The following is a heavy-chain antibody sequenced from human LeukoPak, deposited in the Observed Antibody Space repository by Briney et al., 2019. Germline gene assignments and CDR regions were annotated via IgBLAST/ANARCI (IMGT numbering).Heavy chain of an antibody. V-gene: IGHV1-69*05. Sequence: SVKVSCKASGGTFSSYAISWVRQAPGQGLEWMGGIIPIFGTANYAQKFQGRVTITTDESTSTAYMELSSPRSEDTAVYYCARGLVYYYDSSGPDSYYMDVWGKGTTVTVSS. D-gene: IGHD3-22*01. CDR2: IIPIFGTA. J-gene: IGHJ6*03. CDR3: ARGLVYYYDSSGPDSYYMDV. CDR1: GGTFSSYA.